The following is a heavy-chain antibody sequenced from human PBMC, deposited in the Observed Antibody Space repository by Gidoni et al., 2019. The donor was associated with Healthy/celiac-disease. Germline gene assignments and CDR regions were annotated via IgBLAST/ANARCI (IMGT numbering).Heavy chain of an antibody. J-gene: IGHJ5*02. CDR3: ARGECSGGSCFGGS. V-gene: IGHV1-69*01. CDR2: IIPIFGTA. CDR1: GGTFSSYA. D-gene: IGHD2-15*01. Sequence: QVQLVQSGAEVKKPGSSVKVSCKASGGTFSSYAISWVRQAPGQGLEWMGGIIPIFGTASYAQKFQGRVTITADESTSTAYMELSSLRSEDTAVYYCARGECSGGSCFGGSWGQGTLVTVSS.